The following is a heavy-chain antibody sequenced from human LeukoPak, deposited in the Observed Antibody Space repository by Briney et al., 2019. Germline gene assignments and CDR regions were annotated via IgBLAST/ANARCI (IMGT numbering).Heavy chain of an antibody. CDR2: IIPKSGST. V-gene: IGHV1-69*13. D-gene: IGHD6-13*01. J-gene: IGHJ5*02. CDR1: GGTFGRST. CDR3: ASHPSNSWSAIYFRS. Sequence: ASVKVSCKASGGTFGRSTVSWARQAPGQGLEWMGGIIPKSGSTKYAQKFQDRVTFTADESTGTAYMEVSSLTSEDTAFYYCASHPSNSWSAIYFRSWGQGTLVTVSS.